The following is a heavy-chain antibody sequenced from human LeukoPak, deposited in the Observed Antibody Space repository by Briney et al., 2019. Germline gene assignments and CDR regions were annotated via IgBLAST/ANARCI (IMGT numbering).Heavy chain of an antibody. CDR1: GGSISTNY. CDR2: VYYSGST. V-gene: IGHV4-59*01. D-gene: IGHD3-10*01. J-gene: IGHJ4*02. CDR3: ARDGSGRYYFDY. Sequence: SETLSLTCTVSGGSISTNYWSWIRQPPGKGLEWIGYVYYSGSTNYKPSLKSRVTISVDTSKNQFSLKLTSVTAADTAVYYCARDGSGRYYFDYWGQGTLVTVSS.